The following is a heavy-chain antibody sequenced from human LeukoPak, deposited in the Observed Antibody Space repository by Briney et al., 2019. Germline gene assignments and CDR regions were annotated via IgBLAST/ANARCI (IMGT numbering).Heavy chain of an antibody. Sequence: GGSLRLSCAASGFTFSSYWMSWVRQAPGKGLEWVANIKQDGSEKYYVDSVKGRFTISRDNAKNSLYLQMNSLRAEDTAVYYCARVGCSSTSCYVPLYYYYYGMDVWGQGTTVTVSS. J-gene: IGHJ6*02. CDR3: ARVGCSSTSCYVPLYYYYYGMDV. CDR1: GFTFSSYW. D-gene: IGHD2-2*01. V-gene: IGHV3-7*01. CDR2: IKQDGSEK.